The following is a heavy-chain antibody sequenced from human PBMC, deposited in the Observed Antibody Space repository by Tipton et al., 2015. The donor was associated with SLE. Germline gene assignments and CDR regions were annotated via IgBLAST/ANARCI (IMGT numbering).Heavy chain of an antibody. J-gene: IGHJ4*02. CDR3: AKPGQLYSSPGDYFDY. V-gene: IGHV3-33*06. CDR1: GFSFSGYG. CDR2: IWYDGTNK. D-gene: IGHD6-13*01. Sequence: RSLRLSCAASGFSFSGYGMHWVRQAPGKGLEWVAVIWYDGTNKLYADSVKGRFTISRDNSKNTLYLQMNSLRAEDTAVYYCAKPGQLYSSPGDYFDYWGQGILVTVSS.